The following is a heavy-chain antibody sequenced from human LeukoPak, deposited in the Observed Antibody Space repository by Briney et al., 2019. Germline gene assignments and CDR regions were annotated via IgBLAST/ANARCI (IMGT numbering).Heavy chain of an antibody. CDR1: GFTLGSHD. CDR3: VREARGYHYTYFDY. CDR2: VSSGFHA. V-gene: IGHV3-13*01. Sequence: PGGSLTLSCTASGFTLGSHDMHWVRQIPGQGLEWVAAVSSGFHAFFADSVQGRFPVSREDARNSLYLQMNSLRAGDTAVYYCVREARGYHYTYFDYWGQGTLVTVSS. J-gene: IGHJ4*02. D-gene: IGHD5-18*01.